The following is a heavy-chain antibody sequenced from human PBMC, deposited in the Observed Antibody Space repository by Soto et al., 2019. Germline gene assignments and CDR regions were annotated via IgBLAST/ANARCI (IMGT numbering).Heavy chain of an antibody. D-gene: IGHD2-21*01. J-gene: IGHJ6*02. CDR3: TRMLIIVTDYNYGLDV. Sequence: PSETLSLTCTVSGGSISSYYWSWIRQPPGKGLEWIGYIYYSGSTNYNPSLKSRVAISLDKSKNQFSLKLSSVTAADTAMYYCTRMLIIVTDYNYGLDVWGRGTTVTVSS. CDR2: IYYSGST. CDR1: GGSISSYY. V-gene: IGHV4-59*12.